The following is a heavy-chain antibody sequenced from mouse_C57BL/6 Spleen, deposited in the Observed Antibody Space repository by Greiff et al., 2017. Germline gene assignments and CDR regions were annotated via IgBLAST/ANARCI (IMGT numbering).Heavy chain of an antibody. D-gene: IGHD1-1*01. Sequence: DVMLVESGGGLVKPGGSLKLSCAASGFTFSSYTMSWVRQTPEKRLEWVATISGGGGNTYYPDSVKGRFTISRDNAKNTLYLQMSGLRSEDTALYYCARHHYYGSSFDYWGQGTTLTVSS. CDR2: ISGGGGNT. J-gene: IGHJ2*01. V-gene: IGHV5-9*01. CDR1: GFTFSSYT. CDR3: ARHHYYGSSFDY.